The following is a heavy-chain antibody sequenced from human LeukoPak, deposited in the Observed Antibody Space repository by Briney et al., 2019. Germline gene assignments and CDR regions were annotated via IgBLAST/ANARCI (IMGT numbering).Heavy chain of an antibody. CDR3: AKPFGFLEWLYGGYFDS. CDR1: GFTFSNFA. Sequence: GGTLRLSCAASGFTFSNFAMSWVRQAPGKGLEWVSAVSSDGINTYYTDSLKGRFTISRDNSKNTVFLQMHSLTAEDTAVYYCAKPFGFLEWLYGGYFDSWGQGTLVTVSS. J-gene: IGHJ4*02. V-gene: IGHV3-23*01. CDR2: VSSDGINT. D-gene: IGHD3-3*01.